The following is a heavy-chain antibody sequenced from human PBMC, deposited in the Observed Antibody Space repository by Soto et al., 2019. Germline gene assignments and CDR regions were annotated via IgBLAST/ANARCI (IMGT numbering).Heavy chain of an antibody. Sequence: QVQLQESGPGLVKPSETLSLTCTVSNGSISNFYWNWIRRSAGKGLEWIGRIHGSGSATYNPSLRSRVTMSVDTSKNQFSLKVNSVTGADTAVYYCARSSHKESWFDPWGQGTLVTVSS. CDR1: NGSISNFY. D-gene: IGHD6-13*01. J-gene: IGHJ5*02. V-gene: IGHV4-4*07. CDR2: IHGSGSA. CDR3: ARSSHKESWFDP.